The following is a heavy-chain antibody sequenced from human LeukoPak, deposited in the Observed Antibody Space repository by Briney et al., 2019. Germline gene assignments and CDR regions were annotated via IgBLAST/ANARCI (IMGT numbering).Heavy chain of an antibody. CDR1: GGTFSSYA. V-gene: IGHV1-69*05. CDR2: IIPIFGTA. CDR3: ARVRLELRYYYYMDV. Sequence: ASVKVSCKASGGTFSSYAISWVRQAPGQGLEWMGGIIPIFGTANYAQKFQGRVTITTDESTSTAYMELSSLSSEDTAVYYCARVRLELRYYYYMDVWGKGTTVTVSS. J-gene: IGHJ6*03. D-gene: IGHD1-7*01.